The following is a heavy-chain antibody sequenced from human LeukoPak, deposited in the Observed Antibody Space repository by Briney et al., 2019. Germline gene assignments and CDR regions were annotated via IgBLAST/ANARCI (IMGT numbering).Heavy chain of an antibody. Sequence: GGSLRLSCAASGFTFSSYAMHWVRQAPGKGLEWVAVMSHDGSNKYYGDSVKGRFTISRDNSKNTMYLQMNSLRAEDTAVYYCAKLDSSGWSRPFDYWGQGTLVTVSS. CDR1: GFTFSSYA. J-gene: IGHJ4*02. V-gene: IGHV3-30*18. D-gene: IGHD6-19*01. CDR3: AKLDSSGWSRPFDY. CDR2: MSHDGSNK.